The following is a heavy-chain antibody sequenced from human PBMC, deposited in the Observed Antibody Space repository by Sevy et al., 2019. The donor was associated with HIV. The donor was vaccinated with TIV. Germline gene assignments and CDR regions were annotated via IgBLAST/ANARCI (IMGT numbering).Heavy chain of an antibody. CDR3: TTDKDYSEYWGGMDV. CDR1: GFTFTNAW. Sequence: GGSLRLSCAASGFTFTNAWMSWVRQAPGKGLEWVGRIKSKTDGGTTDYTAPEKGRFTISRDDSKNTLYLQMNSLKTVDTAVYYCTTDKDYSEYWGGMDVWGQGTTVTVSS. J-gene: IGHJ6*02. V-gene: IGHV3-15*01. D-gene: IGHD4-17*01. CDR2: IKSKTDGGTT.